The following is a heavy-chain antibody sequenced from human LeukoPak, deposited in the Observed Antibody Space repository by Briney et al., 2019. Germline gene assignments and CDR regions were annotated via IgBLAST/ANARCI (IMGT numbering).Heavy chain of an antibody. CDR1: GFSFSTHT. V-gene: IGHV3-21*01. CDR2: IGGSSSYI. D-gene: IGHD3-16*01. J-gene: IGHJ4*02. CDR3: ARDLRASSRFFDY. Sequence: PGGSLRLSCAASGFSFSTHTMSWVRQAPGKGLEWVSCIGGSSSYIYYADSVKGRFTISRDNAKNSLYLQMNSLRAEDTAVYFRARDLRASSRFFDYWGQGTLVTVSS.